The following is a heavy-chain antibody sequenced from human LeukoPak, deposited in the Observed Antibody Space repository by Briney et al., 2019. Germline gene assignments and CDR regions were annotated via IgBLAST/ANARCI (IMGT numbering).Heavy chain of an antibody. CDR3: ARLEVVVPGEYYFGY. D-gene: IGHD3-22*01. J-gene: IGHJ4*02. V-gene: IGHV3-53*01. CDR2: IYSGGST. Sequence: GGSLRLSCAASGFTVSSNYMSWVRQAPGKGLEWVSVIYSGGSTYYADSVKGRFTISRDNSKNTLYLQMNSLRAEDTAVYYCARLEVVVPGEYYFGYWGQGTLVTVSS. CDR1: GFTVSSNY.